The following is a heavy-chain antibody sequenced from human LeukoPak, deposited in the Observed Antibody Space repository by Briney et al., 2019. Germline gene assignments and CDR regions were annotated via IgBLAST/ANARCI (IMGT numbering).Heavy chain of an antibody. D-gene: IGHD3-10*01. Sequence: PGGSLRLSCAASGFTFSIYSMNWGRQAPGKGLEWVSYITSSSSTIHYADSVKGRFTISRDNAKNSLYLQMSSLRVEDTAVYYCARDRLWSFDYWGQGTLVTVSS. J-gene: IGHJ4*02. CDR2: ITSSSSTI. CDR3: ARDRLWSFDY. V-gene: IGHV3-48*01. CDR1: GFTFSIYS.